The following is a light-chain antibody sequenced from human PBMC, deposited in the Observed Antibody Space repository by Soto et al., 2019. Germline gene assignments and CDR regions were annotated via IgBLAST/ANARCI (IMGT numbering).Light chain of an antibody. J-gene: IGLJ2*01. CDR3: QVWDSSTVV. Sequence: SYELTQPLSVSVALGQTARITCGGNNIGNKDVHWYQQKPGQAPVLVIYRDNNRPSGIPAGFSGSNSGNTATLTISRAQAGDEGEYYCQVWDSSTVVFGGGTKLTVL. CDR1: NIGNKD. V-gene: IGLV3-9*01. CDR2: RDN.